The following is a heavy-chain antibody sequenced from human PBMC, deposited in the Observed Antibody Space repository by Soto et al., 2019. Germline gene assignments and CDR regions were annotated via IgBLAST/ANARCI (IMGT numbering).Heavy chain of an antibody. D-gene: IGHD3-22*01. CDR3: ARRLRYYDSSGYYDSQGYGMDV. V-gene: IGHV5-10-1*01. J-gene: IGHJ6*02. CDR1: GYSFTSYW. CDR2: LDPRDSYT. Sequence: PGESLKISRRGSGYSFTSYWISWVRQMPGKGLEWMGRLDPRDSYTNYSPSFQGHVTISADKSIGTAYLQWSSLKASDTAMHYCARRLRYYDSSGYYDSQGYGMDVWGQGTTVTVSS.